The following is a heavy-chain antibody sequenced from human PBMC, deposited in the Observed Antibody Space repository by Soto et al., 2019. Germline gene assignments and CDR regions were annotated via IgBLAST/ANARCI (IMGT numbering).Heavy chain of an antibody. CDR2: IWYDGSNK. Sequence: PGGSLRLSCAASGFTFSSYGMHWVRQAPGKGLEWVAVIWYDGSNKYYADSVKGRFTISRDNSKNTLYLQMNSLRAEDTAVYYCARDFVARIPDLWGQGTLVTVSS. CDR1: GFTFSSYG. J-gene: IGHJ4*02. D-gene: IGHD2-21*01. CDR3: ARDFVARIPDL. V-gene: IGHV3-33*01.